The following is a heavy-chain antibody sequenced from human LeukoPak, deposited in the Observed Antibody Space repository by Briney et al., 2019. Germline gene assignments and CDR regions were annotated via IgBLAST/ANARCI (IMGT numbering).Heavy chain of an antibody. J-gene: IGHJ4*02. CDR3: ARDYSEDAYPYYFDY. CDR2: VYSTGNA. V-gene: IGHV4-4*07. D-gene: IGHD2-21*01. CDR1: GGSISNYY. Sequence: SETLSLTXTVSGGSISNYYWNWIRQPAGKGLEWIGRVYSTGNANYNPSLKSRVTLSVDTSKNQFSLNLSSVTAADTAVYYCARDYSEDAYPYYFDYWGQGALVTVSS.